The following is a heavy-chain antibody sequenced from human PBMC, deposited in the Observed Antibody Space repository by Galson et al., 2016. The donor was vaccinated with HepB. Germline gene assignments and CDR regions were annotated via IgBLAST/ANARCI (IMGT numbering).Heavy chain of an antibody. Sequence: SETLSLTCAVSAGSLSGYYGSWFRQSPGKNLEWIGEINLSGSTNYHPSLKSRVSMSVDTSKTEFSLRLFSVTAADAAVYFCARGVDYWGPGTVVTVSS. V-gene: IGHV4-34*01. CDR3: ARGVDY. J-gene: IGHJ4*02. CDR2: INLSGST. CDR1: AGSLSGYY.